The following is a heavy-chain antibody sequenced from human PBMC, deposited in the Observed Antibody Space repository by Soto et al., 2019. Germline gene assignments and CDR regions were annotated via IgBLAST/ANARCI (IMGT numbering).Heavy chain of an antibody. CDR2: ISAYNGNT. Sequence: GASVKVSCKASGYTFTRYGISWVRHAPGQGLEWMGWISAYNGNTNYAQKLQGRVTMTTDTSTSTAYMELRSLRSDDTAVYYCASRVGATRYYYYGMDVWGQGTTVTVS. CDR1: GYTFTRYG. J-gene: IGHJ6*02. D-gene: IGHD1-26*01. V-gene: IGHV1-18*01. CDR3: ASRVGATRYYYYGMDV.